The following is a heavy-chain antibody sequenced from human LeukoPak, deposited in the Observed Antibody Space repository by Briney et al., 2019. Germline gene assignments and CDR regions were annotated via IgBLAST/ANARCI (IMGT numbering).Heavy chain of an antibody. CDR3: IRSHYRDDSNWGFED. CDR1: GFSFSDHF. J-gene: IGHJ5*02. CDR2: IRNKARTYTT. V-gene: IGHV3-72*01. D-gene: IGHD7-27*01. Sequence: GGSLRLSCAASGFSFSDHFMDWVRQAPGKGLEWVGRIRNKARTYTTEYAASVKGRFTVSIDDSKNSLYLQMNSLKTEDTALYYCIRSHYRDDSNWGFEDWGQGTLVTVSS.